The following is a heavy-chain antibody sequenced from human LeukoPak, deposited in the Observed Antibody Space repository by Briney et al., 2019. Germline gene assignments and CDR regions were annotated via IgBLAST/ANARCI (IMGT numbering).Heavy chain of an antibody. D-gene: IGHD3-9*01. CDR1: GYTFTSYD. J-gene: IGHJ4*02. V-gene: IGHV1-8*01. Sequence: GASVKVSCKASGYTFTSYDINWVRQATGQGLEWMGWMNPNSGNTGYAQKFQGRVTMTRNTSISTAYMELSSLRSEDTAVYYCARAPPQYDILTGYRYTSQIDYWGQGTLVTVSS. CDR2: MNPNSGNT. CDR3: ARAPPQYDILTGYRYTSQIDY.